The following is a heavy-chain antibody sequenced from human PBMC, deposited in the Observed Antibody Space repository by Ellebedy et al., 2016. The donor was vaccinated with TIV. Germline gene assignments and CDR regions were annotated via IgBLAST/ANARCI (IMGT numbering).Heavy chain of an antibody. CDR1: GYTFNTYW. Sequence: GESLKISCKGSGYTFNTYWIGWVRQMPGKGLEWMGIIYPGDSDTRYSPSFQGQVTISADKSISTAYLQWNSLKAPDTAMYYCAIQGAYYYDSSGFYFAFDIWGQGTMVTVSS. CDR2: IYPGDSDT. CDR3: AIQGAYYYDSSGFYFAFDI. V-gene: IGHV5-51*01. J-gene: IGHJ3*02. D-gene: IGHD3-22*01.